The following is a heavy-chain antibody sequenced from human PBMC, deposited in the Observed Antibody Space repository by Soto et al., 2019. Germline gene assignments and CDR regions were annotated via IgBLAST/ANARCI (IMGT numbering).Heavy chain of an antibody. CDR1: GFTFSTCA. CDR3: AKYDSTLTTSHFDH. J-gene: IGHJ4*02. Sequence: GSLRLSCAASGFTFSTCAMGWVRQAPGEGLRWVSTIIGSGGSTYYADSVKGRFTISRDNSKNTLYLQMSSLRAEDTALYYCAKYDSTLTTSHFDHWGQGTLVTVS. V-gene: IGHV3-23*01. D-gene: IGHD4-17*01. CDR2: IIGSGGST.